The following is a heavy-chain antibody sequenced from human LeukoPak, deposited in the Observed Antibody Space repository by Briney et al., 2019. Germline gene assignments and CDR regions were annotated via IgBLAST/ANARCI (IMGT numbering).Heavy chain of an antibody. V-gene: IGHV3-15*01. CDR3: TTDRGDYGVDY. D-gene: IGHD4-17*01. CDR1: GFTFSNAW. Sequence: GGSLRLSCAASGFTFSNAWMSWVRQAPGKGLEWVGHIKSKTNGGTTDYPAPVRGRFTISRDDSENTLYLQMNSLKTEDTAVYYCTTDRGDYGVDYLGQGTLVTVSS. J-gene: IGHJ4*02. CDR2: IKSKTNGGTT.